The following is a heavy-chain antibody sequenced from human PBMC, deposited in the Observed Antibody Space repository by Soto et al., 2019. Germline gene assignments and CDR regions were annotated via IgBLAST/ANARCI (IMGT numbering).Heavy chain of an antibody. Sequence: QVQLVQSGAEVKKPGSSVKVSCKASGGTFSSYAISWVRQAPGQGLEWMGGIIPIFGTANSAQKFQGRVTITADESTSTAYMELSSLRSEDTAVYYCARDNKVRGVITELALYYYGMDVWGQGTTVTVSS. CDR3: ARDNKVRGVITELALYYYGMDV. V-gene: IGHV1-69*01. CDR1: GGTFSSYA. D-gene: IGHD3-10*01. CDR2: IIPIFGTA. J-gene: IGHJ6*02.